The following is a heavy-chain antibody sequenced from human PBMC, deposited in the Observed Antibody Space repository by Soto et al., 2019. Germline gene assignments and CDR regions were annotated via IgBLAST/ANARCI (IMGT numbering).Heavy chain of an antibody. CDR1: GYTFTGYY. V-gene: IGHV1-2*02. CDR2: VNPNSGGT. J-gene: IGHJ5*02. D-gene: IGHD6-13*01. Sequence: QVQLVQSGAEVKKPGASVTVSCPASGYTFTGYYMHWVRQAPGQGLEWMGWVNPNSGGTDYAQKFQGRVTMTRDTSISTAYMELSRLRSDDTAVYYCARDLEGPAAGGWFDPWGKGTLVTVSS. CDR3: ARDLEGPAAGGWFDP.